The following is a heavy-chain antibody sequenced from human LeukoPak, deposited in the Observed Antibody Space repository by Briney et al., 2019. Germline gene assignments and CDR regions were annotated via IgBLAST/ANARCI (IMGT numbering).Heavy chain of an antibody. CDR2: MNPISGNT. J-gene: IGHJ3*02. CDR3: ARGDYYGSGSQMNAFDI. D-gene: IGHD3-10*01. CDR1: GYTFTSYD. Sequence: ASVKVSCKASGYTFTSYDINWVRQATGQGLEWMGWMNPISGNTGYAQKFQGRVTVTRNTSISTAYMELSSLRSEDTAVYYCARGDYYGSGSQMNAFDIWGQGTMVTVSS. V-gene: IGHV1-8*01.